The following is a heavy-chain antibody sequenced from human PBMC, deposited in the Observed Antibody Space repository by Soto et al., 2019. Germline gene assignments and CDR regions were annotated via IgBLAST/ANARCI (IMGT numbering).Heavy chain of an antibody. Sequence: QVQLQQWGAGLLKPSETLSLTCAVYGGSFSGYYWSWIRQPPGKGLEWIGEINHSGSTNYNPSLKSRVTISVDTSKNQFSLKLSSVTAADTAVYYCARSSTVTPYYFDYWDHGTLVTVSS. D-gene: IGHD4-17*01. CDR2: INHSGST. CDR3: ARSSTVTPYYFDY. CDR1: GGSFSGYY. V-gene: IGHV4-34*01. J-gene: IGHJ4*01.